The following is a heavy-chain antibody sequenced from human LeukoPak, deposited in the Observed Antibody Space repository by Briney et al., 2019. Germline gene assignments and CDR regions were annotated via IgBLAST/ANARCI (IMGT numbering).Heavy chain of an antibody. V-gene: IGHV3-23*01. CDR2: ISGSGGST. CDR3: AKDKQWLVFGYYFDY. D-gene: IGHD6-19*01. CDR1: GFTFSSYA. Sequence: GGSLRLSCAASGFTFSSYAMSWVRQAPGKGLGWVSAISGSGGSTYYADSVKGRFTISRDNSKNTLYLQMNSLRAEDTAVYYCAKDKQWLVFGYYFDYWGQGTLVTVSS. J-gene: IGHJ4*02.